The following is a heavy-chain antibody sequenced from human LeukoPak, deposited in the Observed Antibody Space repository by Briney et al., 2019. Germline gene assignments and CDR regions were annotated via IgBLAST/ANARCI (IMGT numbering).Heavy chain of an antibody. D-gene: IGHD3-9*01. J-gene: IGHJ4*02. CDR3: ARGRGKTYYDIPYYFDY. V-gene: IGHV4-59*01. CDR1: GGSISSYY. CDR2: IHYSGST. Sequence: SETLSLTCTVSGGSISSYYWSWIRQPPGKELEWIGYIHYSGSTNYNPSLKSRVTMSVDTSKNQFSLKLTSVTAADTAVYYCARGRGKTYYDIPYYFDYWGQGTLVTVSS.